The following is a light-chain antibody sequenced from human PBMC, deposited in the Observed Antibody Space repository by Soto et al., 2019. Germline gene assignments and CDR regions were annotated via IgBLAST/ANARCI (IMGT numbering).Light chain of an antibody. CDR3: VTWDGNLSAGV. CDR2: EDN. CDR1: SSNIENNY. J-gene: IGLJ2*01. Sequence: QSVLTQPPSVSAAPGQTVTISCPGGSSNIENNYVSWYQHFPGTAPKLLIYEDNNRPSGIPDRFSGSKSGTSATLGITGLQTGDEADYYCVTWDGNLSAGVFGGWTKLTVL. V-gene: IGLV1-51*02.